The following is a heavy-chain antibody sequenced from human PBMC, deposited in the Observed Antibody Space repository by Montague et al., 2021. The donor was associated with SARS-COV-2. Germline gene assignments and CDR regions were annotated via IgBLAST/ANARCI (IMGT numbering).Heavy chain of an antibody. CDR2: IYYSGST. CDR1: GGSLSSYD. J-gene: IGHJ4*02. V-gene: IGHV4-59*12. CDR3: AREIARTDGSCWRDLDS. Sequence: SETLSLTCSVSGGSLSSYDWSWIRQPPGKGLEWIGHIYYSGSTTYNPSLRSRVSISLDPSRNQFSLKVTSMTAADTAVYYCAREIARTDGSCWRDLDSWGQGTLVTVSS. D-gene: IGHD2-15*01.